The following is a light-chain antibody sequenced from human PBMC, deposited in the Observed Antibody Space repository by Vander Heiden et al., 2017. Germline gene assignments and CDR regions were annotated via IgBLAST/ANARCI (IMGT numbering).Light chain of an antibody. CDR1: QSLLHSNGFNY. J-gene: IGKJ4*01. CDR2: FGS. Sequence: DIVMTQSPLSLPVTPGEPASTSCRSSQSLLHSNGFNYLDWYVQKPGQSPQLLIYFGSSRASGVPDRFSGSGSGTDFTLKISRVEAEDVGVYYCMQAVQTPLTFGGGTKVEIK. CDR3: MQAVQTPLT. V-gene: IGKV2-28*01.